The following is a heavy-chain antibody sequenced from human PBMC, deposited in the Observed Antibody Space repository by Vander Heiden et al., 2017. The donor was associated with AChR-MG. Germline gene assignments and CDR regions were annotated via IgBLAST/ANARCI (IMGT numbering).Heavy chain of an antibody. V-gene: IGHV4-39*01. CDR1: GGSISSSSYY. D-gene: IGHD6-19*01. CDR3: ARLVVADFDY. Sequence: QLQLQESGPGLVKPSETLSLNCTVSGGSISSSSYYWGWIRQPPGKGLEWIGSIYYSGSTYYNPSLKSRVTISVDTSKNQFSLKLRSVTAADTAVYYCARLVVADFDYWGQGTLVTVSS. J-gene: IGHJ4*02. CDR2: IYYSGST.